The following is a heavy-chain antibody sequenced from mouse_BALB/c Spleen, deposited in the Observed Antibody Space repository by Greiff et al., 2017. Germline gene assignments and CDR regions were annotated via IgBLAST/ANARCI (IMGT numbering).Heavy chain of an antibody. Sequence: EVKLMESGPGLVKPSQSLSLTCTVTGYSITSDYAWNWIRQFPGNTLEWMGYISYSGSTSYNPSLKSRISITRDTSKNQFFLQLNSVTTEDTATYYCARETMITTGFAYWGQGTLVTVSA. J-gene: IGHJ3*01. CDR3: ARETMITTGFAY. V-gene: IGHV3-2*02. D-gene: IGHD2-4*01. CDR2: ISYSGST. CDR1: GYSITSDYA.